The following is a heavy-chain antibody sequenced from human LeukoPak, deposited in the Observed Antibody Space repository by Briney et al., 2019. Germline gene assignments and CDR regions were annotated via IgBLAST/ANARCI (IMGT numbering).Heavy chain of an antibody. CDR1: GYTFTSYA. D-gene: IGHD5-12*01. Sequence: ASVKVSCKASGYTFTSYAMHWVRQAPGQRLEWIGWINAGNGNTKYSQKFQGRVNITRDTSASTAYMELSSLRSEDTAVYYCARRSGYSGYDLDYWGQGTLVTVSS. V-gene: IGHV1-3*01. CDR2: INAGNGNT. J-gene: IGHJ4*02. CDR3: ARRSGYSGYDLDY.